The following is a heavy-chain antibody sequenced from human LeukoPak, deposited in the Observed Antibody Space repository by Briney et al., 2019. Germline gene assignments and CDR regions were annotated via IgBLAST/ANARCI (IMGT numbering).Heavy chain of an antibody. CDR3: AIDSHGYSISSHVGY. CDR1: GGSISIGGYY. J-gene: IGHJ4*02. V-gene: IGHV4-31*03. CDR2: TYYGGST. Sequence: PSETLSLPRTVSGGSISIGGYYWRFIRQHPGKGLVWIGHTYYGGSTYYNPSLKSRVTISVDTSKNQFSLKLSSVTAADTAVYYCAIDSHGYSISSHVGYWGQGTLVTVSS. D-gene: IGHD6-6*01.